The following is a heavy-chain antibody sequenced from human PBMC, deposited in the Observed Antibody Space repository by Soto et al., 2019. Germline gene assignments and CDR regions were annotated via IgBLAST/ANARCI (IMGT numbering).Heavy chain of an antibody. V-gene: IGHV1-69*06. CDR3: ARDRTDSGYYTNWLDP. Sequence: SVKVSCKASGGTCGIDAITCVLQSPVRGLEWVGRIIPIFGTTNYAQNLQGRVTISADKSTLTSYMELHSLTSDDTALYYCARDRTDSGYYTNWLDPWGQGTQVTVSS. CDR1: GGTCGIDA. CDR2: IIPIFGTT. J-gene: IGHJ5*02. D-gene: IGHD3-22*01.